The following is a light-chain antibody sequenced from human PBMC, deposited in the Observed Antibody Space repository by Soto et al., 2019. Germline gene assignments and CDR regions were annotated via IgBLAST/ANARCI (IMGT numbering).Light chain of an antibody. CDR1: QSISSF. Sequence: EIVLTQSPATLSLSPGERATISCRASQSISSFLAWYQHKPGRAPRLLIYDVSKRATGIPARFSASGSGTDFTLTISSLEPEDFAVYYCHQRSSWPLTFGGGTTVEIK. J-gene: IGKJ4*01. CDR3: HQRSSWPLT. V-gene: IGKV3-11*01. CDR2: DVS.